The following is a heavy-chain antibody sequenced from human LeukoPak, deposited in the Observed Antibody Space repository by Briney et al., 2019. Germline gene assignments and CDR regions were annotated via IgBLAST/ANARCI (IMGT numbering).Heavy chain of an antibody. V-gene: IGHV3-23*01. CDR3: ARDRDYYGSGSYFY. D-gene: IGHD3-10*01. Sequence: GGSLRLSCAASGFTFSNYAMSWVRQTPRTGLEWVSGIGDNGGSTYYADSVKGRFTISRDNSKNTLFLQMNSLRAEDTAVYYCARDRDYYGSGSYFYWGQGTLVTVSS. J-gene: IGHJ4*02. CDR2: IGDNGGST. CDR1: GFTFSNYA.